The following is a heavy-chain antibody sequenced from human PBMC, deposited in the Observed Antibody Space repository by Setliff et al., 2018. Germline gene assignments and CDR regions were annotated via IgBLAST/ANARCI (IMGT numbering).Heavy chain of an antibody. CDR2: IKTKNDVGTA. D-gene: IGHD2-8*02. J-gene: IGHJ4*02. CDR1: DFDFTSAW. V-gene: IGHV3-15*07. Sequence: GGSLRLSCATSDFDFTSAWMNWVRQAPGKGLEWVGRIKTKNDVGTADYAAPVKGRFTISRDDSKNTLFLQMDSLKTEDTAVYYCTAGIYDTGGCDSWGQGTLVTVSS. CDR3: TAGIYDTGGCDS.